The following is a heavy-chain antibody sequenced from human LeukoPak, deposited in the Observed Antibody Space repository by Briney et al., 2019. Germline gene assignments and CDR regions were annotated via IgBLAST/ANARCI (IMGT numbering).Heavy chain of an antibody. J-gene: IGHJ4*02. CDR3: AKGPYYDVSGRYYFDN. CDR1: GFTLSSHW. CDR2: ISGSGGST. V-gene: IGHV3-23*01. Sequence: QPGGSVTLSCAASGFTLSSHWMHWVRQAPGKGLEWVSSISGSGGSTYYADSVKGRFTISRDNSKNTLYLQMNSLRAEDTAVYYCAKGPYYDVSGRYYFDNWGQGTLVTVSS. D-gene: IGHD3-10*01.